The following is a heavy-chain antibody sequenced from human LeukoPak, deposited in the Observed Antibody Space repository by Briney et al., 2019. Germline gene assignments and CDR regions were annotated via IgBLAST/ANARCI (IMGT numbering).Heavy chain of an antibody. CDR2: ISASGGSI. J-gene: IGHJ5*02. CDR3: AKESKHIVVVTAILGIDP. Sequence: GGSLRLSCAASGFAFSSYAMSWVRQDPGKGLEWVSGISASGGSIYYADSVKGRFTISRDNSKNTLYLQMNSLRAEDTAVYYCAKESKHIVVVTAILGIDPWGQGTLVTVSS. D-gene: IGHD2-21*02. V-gene: IGHV3-23*01. CDR1: GFAFSSYA.